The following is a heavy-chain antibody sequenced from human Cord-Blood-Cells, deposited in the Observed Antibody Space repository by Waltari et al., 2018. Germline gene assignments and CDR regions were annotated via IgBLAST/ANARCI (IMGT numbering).Heavy chain of an antibody. CDR1: GYTFTSYD. J-gene: IGHJ5*02. Sequence: ASGYTFTSYDINWVRQATGQGLEWMGWMNPNSGNTGYAQKFQGRVTMTRNTSISTAYMELSSLRSEDTAVYYCARGYCSSTSCPTTYNWIDPWGQGTLVTVSS. CDR2: MNPNSGNT. D-gene: IGHD2-2*01. CDR3: ARGYCSSTSCPTTYNWIDP. V-gene: IGHV1-8*01.